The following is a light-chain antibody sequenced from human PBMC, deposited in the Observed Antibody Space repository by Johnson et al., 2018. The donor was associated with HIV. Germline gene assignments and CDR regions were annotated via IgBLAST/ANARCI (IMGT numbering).Light chain of an antibody. V-gene: IGLV1-51*02. J-gene: IGLJ1*01. CDR3: GTWDSSLSAGPYF. CDR1: SSNIGNNY. Sequence: QSVLTQPPSVSAAPGQKVTISCSGSSSNIGNNYVSWYQQLPGTAPKLLIYENNKRPSGIPDPFSGSKSGTSATLGITGLQTGDEADYYCGTWDSSLSAGPYFFGTGTKVTVL. CDR2: ENN.